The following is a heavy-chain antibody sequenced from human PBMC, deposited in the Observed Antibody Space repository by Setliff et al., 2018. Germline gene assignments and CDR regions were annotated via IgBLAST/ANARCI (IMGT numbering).Heavy chain of an antibody. Sequence: SETLSLTCTVSGGSIGSSFWNWIRQSPGKGPEWIGYKSNRGDTNSNPSLRSRLTMSVDTSKSQFSLNLTSVTAADTAVYFCARAVDSSGYFPYWYFDLWG. CDR2: KSNRGDT. J-gene: IGHJ2*01. CDR1: GGSIGSSF. CDR3: ARAVDSSGYFPYWYFDL. V-gene: IGHV4-59*01. D-gene: IGHD3-22*01.